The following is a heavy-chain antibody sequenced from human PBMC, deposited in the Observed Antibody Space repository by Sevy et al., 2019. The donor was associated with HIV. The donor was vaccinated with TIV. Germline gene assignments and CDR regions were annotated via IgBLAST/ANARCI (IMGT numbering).Heavy chain of an antibody. CDR3: AKGYGENSSCWFSRYYYYYYMDV. CDR2: ISWDGGST. Sequence: GGSLRLSCAASGFTFDDYAMHWVRQAPGKGLEWVSLISWDGGSTYYADSVKGRFTISRDNSKNSLYLQMNSLRAEDTALYYCAKGYGENSSCWFSRYYYYYYMDVWGKGTTVTVSS. CDR1: GFTFDDYA. J-gene: IGHJ6*03. D-gene: IGHD6-13*01. V-gene: IGHV3-43D*03.